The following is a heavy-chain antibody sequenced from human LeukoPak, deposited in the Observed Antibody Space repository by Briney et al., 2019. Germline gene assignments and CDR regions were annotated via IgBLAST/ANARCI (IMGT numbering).Heavy chain of an antibody. D-gene: IGHD2-2*01. CDR2: ISGSGGST. CDR1: GFTFSSYA. Sequence: GGSLRLSCAASGFTFSSYAMSWVRQAPGKGLEWVSAISGSGGSTYCADSVKGRFTISRDNSKNTLYLQMNSLGAEDTAVYYCAKDVRCSSTSCSDAFDIWGQGTMVTVSS. J-gene: IGHJ3*02. CDR3: AKDVRCSSTSCSDAFDI. V-gene: IGHV3-23*01.